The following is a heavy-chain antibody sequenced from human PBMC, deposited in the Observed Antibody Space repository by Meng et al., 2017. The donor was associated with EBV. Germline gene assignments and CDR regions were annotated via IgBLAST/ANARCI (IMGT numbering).Heavy chain of an antibody. J-gene: IGHJ4*02. Sequence: EEKLVECGGGFIQPWCSLRLACAASVFTVRSNYMSWVRQAPGKGLEWVSVIYSGGSTYYADSVKGRFTISRDNSKNTLYLQMNSLRAEDTAVYYCAKHRLGPLDYWGQGTLVTVSS. CDR1: VFTVRSNY. D-gene: IGHD5-12*01. V-gene: IGHV3-53*01. CDR3: AKHRLGPLDY. CDR2: IYSGGST.